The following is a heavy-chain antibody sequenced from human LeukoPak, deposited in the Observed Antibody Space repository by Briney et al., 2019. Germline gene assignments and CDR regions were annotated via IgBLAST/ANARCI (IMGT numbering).Heavy chain of an antibody. Sequence: GGSLRLSCAASGFTFSSYSMNWVRQAPGKGLEWVSSISSSSSYIYYADSVKGRFTIYRDNAKNSLYLQMNSLRAEDTAVYYCASSVVVVAATGVWGQGTLVTVSS. D-gene: IGHD2-15*01. CDR1: GFTFSSYS. CDR3: ASSVVVVAATGV. J-gene: IGHJ4*02. CDR2: ISSSSSYI. V-gene: IGHV3-21*01.